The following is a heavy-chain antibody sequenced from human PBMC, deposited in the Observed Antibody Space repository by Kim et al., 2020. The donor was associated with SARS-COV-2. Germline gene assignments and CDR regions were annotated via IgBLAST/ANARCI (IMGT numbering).Heavy chain of an antibody. CDR3: ARSETYYDILTGYYSDY. CDR2: IDPSDSYT. D-gene: IGHD3-9*01. CDR1: GYSFTSYW. V-gene: IGHV5-10-1*01. J-gene: IGHJ4*02. Sequence: GESLKISCKGSGYSFTSYWISWVRQMPGKGLEWMGRIDPSDSYTNYSPSFQGHVTISADKSISTAYLQWSSLKASDTAMYYCARSETYYDILTGYYSDYWGQGTLVTVSS.